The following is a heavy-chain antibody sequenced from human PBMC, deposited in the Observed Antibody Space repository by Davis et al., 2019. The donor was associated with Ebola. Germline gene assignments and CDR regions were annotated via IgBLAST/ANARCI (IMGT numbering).Heavy chain of an antibody. CDR2: IWNDGSHQ. D-gene: IGHD5-18*01. J-gene: IGHJ5*02. Sequence: GESLKISCVASGFTFSSYDIHWVRQAPGKGLEWVAVIWNDGSHQYYGDSVKGRFTVSRDNSKNTLFLQMNSLRVDDTAVYYCAKDKYSYGLRDNWFDPWGQGTLVTVSS. CDR1: GFTFSSYD. CDR3: AKDKYSYGLRDNWFDP. V-gene: IGHV3-33*03.